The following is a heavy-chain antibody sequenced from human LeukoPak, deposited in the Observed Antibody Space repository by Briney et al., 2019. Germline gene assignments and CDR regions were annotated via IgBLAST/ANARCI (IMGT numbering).Heavy chain of an antibody. V-gene: IGHV1-2*02. D-gene: IGHD3-3*01. Sequence: ASVKVSCKASGYTFTGYYMHWVRQAPGQGLEWMGWINPNSGGTNYAQKFQGRVTMTRDTSISTAYMELSRLRSDDTAVYYCARDQSYYDFWSGYTSGAFDIWGQGTMVTVSS. CDR3: ARDQSYYDFWSGYTSGAFDI. CDR2: INPNSGGT. CDR1: GYTFTGYY. J-gene: IGHJ3*02.